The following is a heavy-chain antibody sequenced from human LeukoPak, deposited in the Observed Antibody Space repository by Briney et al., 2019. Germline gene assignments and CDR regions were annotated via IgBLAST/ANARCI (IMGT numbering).Heavy chain of an antibody. D-gene: IGHD6-6*01. CDR2: ISGSGGST. J-gene: IGHJ4*01. CDR3: AKGRREYSSSSGDY. Sequence: GGSLRLSCVASGFSFTTHAMGWVRQAPGKGLEWVSHISGSGGSTKYSGSVKGRFTISRDNSKNTLYLQINSLRADDTAVYYCAKGRREYSSSSGDYWGQGTLVTVSS. V-gene: IGHV3-23*01. CDR1: GFSFTTHA.